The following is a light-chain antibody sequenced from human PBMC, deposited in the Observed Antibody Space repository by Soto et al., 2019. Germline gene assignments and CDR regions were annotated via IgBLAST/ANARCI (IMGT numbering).Light chain of an antibody. Sequence: QSVLTKPPSANGAPGQRVTISCSGGDSNIGPNTVNWYRQVPGTAPKLLIHNNDQRPSGVPDRISGSKSGTSASPAISGLHSDDEADYYCAAWDDSLNAYVFGIGTKVTVL. CDR1: DSNIGPNT. J-gene: IGLJ1*01. CDR2: NND. V-gene: IGLV1-44*01. CDR3: AAWDDSLNAYV.